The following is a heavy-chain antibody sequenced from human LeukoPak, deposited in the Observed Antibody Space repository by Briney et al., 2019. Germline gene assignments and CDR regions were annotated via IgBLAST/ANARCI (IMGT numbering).Heavy chain of an antibody. CDR3: ARSLSPYYYYMDV. J-gene: IGHJ6*03. CDR1: GYSFTSYW. V-gene: IGHV5-51*01. Sequence: PGESLKISCKGSGYSFTSYWIGWVRQMPGKGLEWMGIIYPGDSDTRYSPSFQGQVTISADKSISTAYLQWSSLKASDTAMYYCARSLSPYYYYMDVWGKGTTVTVSS. CDR2: IYPGDSDT.